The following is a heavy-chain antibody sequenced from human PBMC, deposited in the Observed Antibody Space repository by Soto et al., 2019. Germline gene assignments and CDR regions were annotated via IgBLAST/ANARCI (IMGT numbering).Heavy chain of an antibody. D-gene: IGHD3-3*01. V-gene: IGHV3-30*18. Sequence: QVQLVESGGGVVQPGDSLRLSCAASGFMFSGYGMHWIRQAPGKGLEWVAVISHDGSEKYYGDSVKGRCTVSRDNSNNTLFLQIDSLRAEDTAVYYCAQLVGGVKAIGAPGDWLDPWGQGTLVTVSS. CDR3: AQLVGGVKAIGAPGDWLDP. J-gene: IGHJ5*02. CDR1: GFMFSGYG. CDR2: ISHDGSEK.